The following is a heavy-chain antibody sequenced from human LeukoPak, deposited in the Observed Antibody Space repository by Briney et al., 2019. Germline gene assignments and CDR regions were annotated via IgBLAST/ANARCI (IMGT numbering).Heavy chain of an antibody. D-gene: IGHD6-13*01. Sequence: GGSLRLSCEVSGFTFDDYAMHWVRQAPGKGLEWVSGINWDSGSIGYADSVKGRFTISRDNAKNSLYLQMNSLRAEDTALYYCVKAYSNSWYNNWFDPWGQGTLVTVSS. V-gene: IGHV3-9*01. CDR1: GFTFDDYA. J-gene: IGHJ5*02. CDR3: VKAYSNSWYNNWFDP. CDR2: INWDSGSI.